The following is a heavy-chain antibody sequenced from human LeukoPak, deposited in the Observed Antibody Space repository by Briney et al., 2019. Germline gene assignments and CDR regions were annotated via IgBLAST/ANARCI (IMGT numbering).Heavy chain of an antibody. CDR3: ARAARLVVVAASQPYYFDY. CDR2: IIPILGIA. J-gene: IGHJ4*02. D-gene: IGHD2-15*01. V-gene: IGHV1-69*04. Sequence: GASVKVSCKASGGTFSSYAISWVRQAPGQGLEWMGRIIPILGIANYAQKFQGRVTITADKSTSTAYMELSSLRSEDTAVYYCARAARLVVVAASQPYYFDYWGQGTLVTVSS. CDR1: GGTFSSYA.